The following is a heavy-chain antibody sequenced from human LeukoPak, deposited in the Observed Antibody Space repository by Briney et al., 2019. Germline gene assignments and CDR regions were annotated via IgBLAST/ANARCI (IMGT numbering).Heavy chain of an antibody. J-gene: IGHJ2*01. D-gene: IGHD4-17*01. V-gene: IGHV3-15*01. CDR3: TTGLGDYGSGYFDL. Sequence: KPGGSLRLSCAASGFTFSNAWMSWVRQAPGKGLEWVGRIKSKADGGTTDYAAPVKGRFTISRDDSKNTLYLQMNSLKTEDTAVYYCTTGLGDYGSGYFDLWGRGTLVTVSS. CDR1: GFTFSNAW. CDR2: IKSKADGGTT.